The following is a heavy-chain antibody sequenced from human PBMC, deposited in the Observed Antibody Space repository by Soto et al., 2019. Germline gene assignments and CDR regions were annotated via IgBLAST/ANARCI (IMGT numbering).Heavy chain of an antibody. CDR2: ISYDGSNK. V-gene: IGHV3-30*18. Sequence: GGSLRLSCAASGFTFSSYGMHWVRQAPGKGLEWVAVISYDGSNKYYADSVKGRFTISRDNSKNTLYLQMNSLRAEDTAVYYCAKGVGYSSSSDYYYYGMDVWGQGTTVTVSS. CDR3: AKGVGYSSSSDYYYYGMDV. CDR1: GFTFSSYG. J-gene: IGHJ6*02. D-gene: IGHD6-6*01.